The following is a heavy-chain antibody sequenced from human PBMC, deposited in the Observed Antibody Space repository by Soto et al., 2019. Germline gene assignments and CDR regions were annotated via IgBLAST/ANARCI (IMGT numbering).Heavy chain of an antibody. V-gene: IGHV4-39*01. Sequence: SETMSLTCTVSGGYISSSSYYWGWIRQHPGKGLEWIGSIYYSGSTYYNPSLKSRVTISVDTSKNQFSLKLSSVTAVDSAVYYCARHDWAKPFDFWGQGTLVTVS. J-gene: IGHJ4*02. D-gene: IGHD3-9*01. CDR3: ARHDWAKPFDF. CDR2: IYYSGST. CDR1: GGYISSSSYY.